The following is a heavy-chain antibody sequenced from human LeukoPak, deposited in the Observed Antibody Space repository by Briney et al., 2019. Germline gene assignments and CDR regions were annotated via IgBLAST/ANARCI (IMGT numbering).Heavy chain of an antibody. Sequence: GGPLRLSCAASGFTFSSYAMSWVRQAPGKGLEWVSAISGSGGSTYYADSVKGRFTISRDNSKNTLYLQMNSLRAEDAAVYYCAKGRQSGGGCYCAHVFDYWGQGTLVTVSS. V-gene: IGHV3-23*01. J-gene: IGHJ4*02. CDR2: ISGSGGST. CDR3: AKGRQSGGGCYCAHVFDY. CDR1: GFTFSSYA. D-gene: IGHD2-15*01.